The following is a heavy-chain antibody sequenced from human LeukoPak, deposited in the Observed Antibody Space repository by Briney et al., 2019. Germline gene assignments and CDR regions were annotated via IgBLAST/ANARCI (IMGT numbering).Heavy chain of an antibody. CDR1: GFTFSSYA. D-gene: IGHD6-19*01. J-gene: IGHJ5*02. V-gene: IGHV3-64*01. CDR2: ISSNGGST. CDR3: ARDGYSSGWYQPYRRGQAFNWFDP. Sequence: PGGSLRLSCAASGFTFSSYAMHWVRQAPGKGLEYVSAISSNGGSTYYANSVKGRFTISRDNSKNTLYLQMGSLRAEDTAVYYCARDGYSSGWYQPYRRGQAFNWFDPWGQGTLVTVSS.